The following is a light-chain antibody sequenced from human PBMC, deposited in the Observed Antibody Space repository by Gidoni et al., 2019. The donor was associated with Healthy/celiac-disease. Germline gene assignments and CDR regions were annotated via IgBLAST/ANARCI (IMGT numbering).Light chain of an antibody. J-gene: IGKJ3*01. CDR1: QSVSSY. V-gene: IGKV3-11*01. CDR3: QQRSNWPRFT. Sequence: IVLTQSPATLSLSPGERATLSCRASQSVSSYLAWYQQKPGQAPRLLLYDASNRATGIPARFSGSGSGTDFTLTSSSLEPEDFAVYYCQQRSNWPRFTFGPGTKVDIK. CDR2: DAS.